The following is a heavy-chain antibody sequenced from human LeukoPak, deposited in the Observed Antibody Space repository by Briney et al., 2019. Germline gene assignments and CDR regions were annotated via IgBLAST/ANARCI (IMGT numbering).Heavy chain of an antibody. CDR1: GFTLSHYA. J-gene: IGHJ4*02. Sequence: GRTVGLFRAACGFTLSHYAMQGVRQAPGRRLVWVSYISSNSASISYADSVKGRFTISRDNAENSLCLQMNSLRDEDTAVYYYARAMRSGYDYWGQGTLVTVSS. D-gene: IGHD5-12*01. CDR3: ARAMRSGYDY. V-gene: IGHV3-48*02. CDR2: ISSNSASI.